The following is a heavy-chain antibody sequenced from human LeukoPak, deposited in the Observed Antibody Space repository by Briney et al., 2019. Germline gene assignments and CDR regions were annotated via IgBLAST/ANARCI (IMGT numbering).Heavy chain of an antibody. V-gene: IGHV3-23*01. J-gene: IGHJ5*02. CDR1: GFTFSSYA. D-gene: IGHD2-15*01. CDR2: ISGGGGST. Sequence: GGSLRLSCAASGFTFSSYAMSWVRQAPGKGLEWVSAISGGGGSTYYADSVKGRFTISRDNSKNTLYLQMDSLRAEDTAVYYCAKGRVVWFDPWGQGTLVTVSS. CDR3: AKGRVVWFDP.